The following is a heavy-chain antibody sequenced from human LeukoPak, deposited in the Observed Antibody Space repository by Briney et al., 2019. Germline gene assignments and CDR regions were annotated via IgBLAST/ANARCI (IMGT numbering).Heavy chain of an antibody. CDR3: ARVWTGQWPPHYYYMDV. D-gene: IGHD6-19*01. Sequence: SGGSLRLSCAASGFTFSSYWMSWVRQAPGKGLEWVSCISSSSSYIYYADSVKGRFTISRDNAKNSLYLQMNSLRAEDTAVYYCARVWTGQWPPHYYYMDVWGKGTTVTISS. CDR2: ISSSSSYI. CDR1: GFTFSSYW. J-gene: IGHJ6*03. V-gene: IGHV3-21*01.